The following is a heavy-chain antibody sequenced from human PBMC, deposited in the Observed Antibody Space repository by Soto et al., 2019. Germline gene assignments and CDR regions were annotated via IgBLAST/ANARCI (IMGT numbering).Heavy chain of an antibody. Sequence: ASVKVSCKASGGTFSSYAISWVRQAPGQGLEWMGGIIPIFGTANYAQKFQGRVTITADESTSTAYMELSSLRSEDTAVYYCARLGDILTGYYGYYFDYWGQGTLVTVSS. CDR1: GGTFSSYA. CDR3: ARLGDILTGYYGYYFDY. V-gene: IGHV1-69*13. D-gene: IGHD3-9*01. CDR2: IIPIFGTA. J-gene: IGHJ4*02.